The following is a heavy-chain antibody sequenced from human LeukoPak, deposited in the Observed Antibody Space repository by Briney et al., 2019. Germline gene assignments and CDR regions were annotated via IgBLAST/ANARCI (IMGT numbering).Heavy chain of an antibody. Sequence: PGGSLRLSCVASGFTFSDYAMTWVRQAPGKGLEWVSAISGRGGSTYYADSVKGRFTISRDNSMNTLYLQMNSLRAEDTAVYYCAKDYCSGGSCYSGGDYWGQGTLVTVSS. CDR1: GFTFSDYA. D-gene: IGHD2-15*01. V-gene: IGHV3-23*01. J-gene: IGHJ4*02. CDR3: AKDYCSGGSCYSGGDY. CDR2: ISGRGGST.